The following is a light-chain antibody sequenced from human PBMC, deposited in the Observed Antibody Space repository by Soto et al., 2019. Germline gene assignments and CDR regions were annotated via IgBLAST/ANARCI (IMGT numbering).Light chain of an antibody. J-gene: IGLJ2*01. V-gene: IGLV7-43*01. CDR3: LIYFGGALV. CDR2: TTN. CDR1: TGAVTSDSY. Sequence: QAVVTQEPSLTVSPGGTVTLTCSSTTGAVTSDSYPSWFQQKPGQAPRALIYTTNNKHSWTPARFSGSLLGGKPALTLSDVQPEDEADYYRLIYFGGALVFGGGTKLTVL.